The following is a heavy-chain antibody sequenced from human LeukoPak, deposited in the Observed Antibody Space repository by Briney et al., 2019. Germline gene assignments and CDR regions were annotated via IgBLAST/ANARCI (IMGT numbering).Heavy chain of an antibody. V-gene: IGHV4-4*07. CDR1: GGSLSSYY. CDR2: IYTSGST. Sequence: SETLSLTCTVSGGSLSSYYWSWIRQPAGKGLEWIGRIYTSGSTNYNPSLKSRVTMSVDTSKNQFSLKLSSVTAADTAVNYCARDLGYCSINSCYYYYYYIDVWGKETTVTVSS. D-gene: IGHD2-2*01. CDR3: ARDLGYCSINSCYYYYYYIDV. J-gene: IGHJ6*03.